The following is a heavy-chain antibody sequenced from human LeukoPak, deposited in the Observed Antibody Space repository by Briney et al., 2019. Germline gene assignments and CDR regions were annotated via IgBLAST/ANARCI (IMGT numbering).Heavy chain of an antibody. CDR1: GYTLTGYY. V-gene: IGHV1-2*06. D-gene: IGHD3-22*01. CDR3: ASAKYYDSSGYLAGCFDY. J-gene: IGHJ4*02. CDR2: INPNSGGT. Sequence: ASVKVSCKASGYTLTGYYMHWVRQAPGQGLEWMGRINPNSGGTNYAQKFQGRVTMTRDTSISTAYMELSRLRSDDTAVYYCASAKYYDSSGYLAGCFDYWGQGTLVTVSS.